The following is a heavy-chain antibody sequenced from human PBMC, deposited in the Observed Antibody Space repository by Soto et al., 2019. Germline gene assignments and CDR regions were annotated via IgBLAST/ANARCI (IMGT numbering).Heavy chain of an antibody. Sequence: QVQLVESGGGLVKPGGSLRLSCAASGFTFSDYSMSWIRQAPGKGLEWVSYISSSGSTIYYADSVKGRFTISRDNAKNTLYLQMNSLRAEDTAVYYCARTGEDCSSTSCYGELDYWGQGTLVTVSS. V-gene: IGHV3-11*01. CDR2: ISSSGSTI. CDR3: ARTGEDCSSTSCYGELDY. CDR1: GFTFSDYS. J-gene: IGHJ4*02. D-gene: IGHD2-2*01.